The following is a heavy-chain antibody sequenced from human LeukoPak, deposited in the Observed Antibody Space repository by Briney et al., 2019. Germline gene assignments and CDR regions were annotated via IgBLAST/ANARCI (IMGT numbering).Heavy chain of an antibody. CDR1: GFTFSSYG. CDR3: AKDRYSYAYEYFDC. Sequence: PGRSLRLSCAASGFTFSSYGMHWVRQAPGKGLEWVAVISYDGRNKYYADSVKGRFTISRDNSKNTLYLQMNSLRAEDTAAYYCAKDRYSYAYEYFDCWGQGTLVTVSS. V-gene: IGHV3-30*18. CDR2: ISYDGRNK. D-gene: IGHD5-18*01. J-gene: IGHJ4*02.